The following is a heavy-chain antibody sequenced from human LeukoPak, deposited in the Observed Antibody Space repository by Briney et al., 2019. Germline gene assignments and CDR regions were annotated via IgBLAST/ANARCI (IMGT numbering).Heavy chain of an antibody. CDR3: ARGPDQSAYVRGRRYCSSTSCPPSV. V-gene: IGHV4-34*01. D-gene: IGHD2-2*01. CDR2: INHSGST. Sequence: SETLSLTCTVSGGSISSYYWSWIRQPPGKGLEWIGEINHSGSTNYNPSLKSRVTISVDTSKNQFSLKLSSVTAADTAVYYCARGPDQSAYVRGRRYCSSTSCPPSVWGQGTLVTVSS. CDR1: GGSISSYY. J-gene: IGHJ4*02.